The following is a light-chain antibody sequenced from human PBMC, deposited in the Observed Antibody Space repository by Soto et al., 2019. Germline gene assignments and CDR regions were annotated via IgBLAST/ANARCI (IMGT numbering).Light chain of an antibody. J-gene: IGLJ1*01. V-gene: IGLV1-47*01. CDR3: AAWDVSLSGLYV. Sequence: QSVLTQPPSASGTPGQRGTISCSGSSSNIGRNYVSWYQQLPGTAPKLLIYRNDQRPSGVHDRLSGSKSGISASLAISGLRSEDAVVYYCAAWDVSLSGLYVLGTGTQLTVL. CDR2: RND. CDR1: SSNIGRNY.